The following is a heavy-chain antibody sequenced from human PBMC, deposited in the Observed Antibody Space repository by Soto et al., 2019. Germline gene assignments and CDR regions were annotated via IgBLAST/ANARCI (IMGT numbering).Heavy chain of an antibody. Sequence: ASVKVSCKASGYTFTSYGISWVRQAPGQGLEWLGWISAYNGNTNYAQKLQGRVTMTTDTSTSTAYMELRSLRSDDTAVYYCARGGAYYYDSSGYKYNWFDPWGKGTLVTVSS. CDR2: ISAYNGNT. CDR1: GYTFTSYG. D-gene: IGHD3-22*01. V-gene: IGHV1-18*01. J-gene: IGHJ5*01. CDR3: ARGGAYYYDSSGYKYNWFDP.